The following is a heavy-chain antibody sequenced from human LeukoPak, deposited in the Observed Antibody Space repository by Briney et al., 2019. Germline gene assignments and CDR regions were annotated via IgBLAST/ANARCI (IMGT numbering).Heavy chain of an antibody. CDR2: ISSSSSYI. J-gene: IGHJ3*02. CDR3: ARDRVAAAALDAFDI. Sequence: KPGGSLRLSCAASGFTFSSYSMNWVRQAPGKGLEWVSSISSSSSYIYYADSVKGRFTISRDNAKNSLYLQMNSLRAEDTAVYYCARDRVAAAALDAFDIWGQGTMVTVSS. CDR1: GFTFSSYS. D-gene: IGHD6-13*01. V-gene: IGHV3-21*01.